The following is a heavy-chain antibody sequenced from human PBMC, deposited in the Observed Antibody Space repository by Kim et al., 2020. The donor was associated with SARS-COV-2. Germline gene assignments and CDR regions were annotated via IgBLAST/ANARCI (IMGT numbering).Heavy chain of an antibody. CDR1: GYSFTSYW. J-gene: IGHJ4*02. V-gene: IGHV5-51*01. Sequence: GESLKISCKGSGYSFTSYWIGWVRQMPGKGLEWMGIIYPGDSDTRYSPSFQGQVTISADKSISTAYLQWSSLKASDTAMYYCARQRGYYGSGTTDDTSYFDYWGQGTLVTVSS. CDR2: IYPGDSDT. CDR3: ARQRGYYGSGTTDDTSYFDY. D-gene: IGHD3-10*01.